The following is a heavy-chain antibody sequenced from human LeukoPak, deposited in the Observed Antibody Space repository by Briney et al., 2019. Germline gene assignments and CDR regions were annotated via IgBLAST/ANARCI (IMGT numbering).Heavy chain of an antibody. D-gene: IGHD5-12*01. Sequence: ASVKVSCKASGYTFTNYDISWVRQATGQGLEWMGWMNPNSGNTGYAGKFQGRVTMTRDTSINTAYMELRSLRSEDTAVCYCARNSGLADCWGQGTLVTVSS. CDR1: GYTFTNYD. CDR3: ARNSGLADC. V-gene: IGHV1-8*01. CDR2: MNPNSGNT. J-gene: IGHJ4*02.